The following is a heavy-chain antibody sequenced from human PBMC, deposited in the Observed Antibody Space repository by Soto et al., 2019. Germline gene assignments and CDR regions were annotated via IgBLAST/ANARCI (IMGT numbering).Heavy chain of an antibody. CDR1: GFTFSSYG. Sequence: GGSLRLSCAASGFTFSSYGMHWVRQAPGKGLEWVAVIWYDGSNKYYADSVKGRFTISRDNSKNTLYLQMNSLRAEDTAVYYCARDSGYYGSGSYHLDYWGQGTLVTVSS. CDR3: ARDSGYYGSGSYHLDY. CDR2: IWYDGSNK. D-gene: IGHD3-10*01. V-gene: IGHV3-33*01. J-gene: IGHJ4*02.